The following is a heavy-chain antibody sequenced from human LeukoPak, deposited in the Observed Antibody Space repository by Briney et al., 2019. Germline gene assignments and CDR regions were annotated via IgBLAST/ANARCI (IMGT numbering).Heavy chain of an antibody. V-gene: IGHV4-61*02. J-gene: IGHJ6*03. CDR1: GGSISSGSYY. Sequence: SETLSLTCTVSGGSISSGSYYWSWLRQPAGKGLEWIGRIYTSGSTHYNPSLKSRVTISVDTSKNQISLKLSSVTAADTAVYYCARGVLYYDILTGYLDYYMDVWGKGTTVTISS. CDR2: IYTSGST. D-gene: IGHD3-9*01. CDR3: ARGVLYYDILTGYLDYYMDV.